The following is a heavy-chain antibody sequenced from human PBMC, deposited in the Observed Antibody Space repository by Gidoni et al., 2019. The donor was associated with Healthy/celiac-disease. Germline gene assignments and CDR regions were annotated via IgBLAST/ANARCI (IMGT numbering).Heavy chain of an antibody. Sequence: EVQLFESGGGLVQPGGSLRLSCAASGFTFSSYAMSWVRQAPGKGLEWVSAISGSGGSTYYADSVKGRFTISRDNSKNTLYRQMNSLRAEDTAVYYCAKGVVRYGVYYYMDVWGKGTTVTVSS. CDR2: ISGSGGST. V-gene: IGHV3-23*01. CDR3: AKGVVRYGVYYYMDV. D-gene: IGHD2-2*01. J-gene: IGHJ6*03. CDR1: GFTFSSYA.